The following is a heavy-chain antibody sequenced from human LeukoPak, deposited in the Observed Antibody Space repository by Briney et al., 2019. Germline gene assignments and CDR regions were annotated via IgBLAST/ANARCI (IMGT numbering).Heavy chain of an antibody. CDR2: IIPILGIA. CDR1: GYTFTSYY. Sequence: GASVKVSCKASGYTFTSYYMHWVRQAPGQGLEWMGRIIPILGIANYAQKFQGRVTITADKSTSTAYMELSSLRSEDTAVYYCARDSITIFVGYYYYYGMDVWGQGTTVTVSS. J-gene: IGHJ6*02. V-gene: IGHV1-69*04. CDR3: ARDSITIFVGYYYYYGMDV. D-gene: IGHD3-3*01.